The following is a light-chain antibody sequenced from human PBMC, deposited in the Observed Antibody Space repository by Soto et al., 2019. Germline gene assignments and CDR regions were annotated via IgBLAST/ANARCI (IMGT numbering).Light chain of an antibody. J-gene: IGLJ2*01. CDR1: SSDVGSYSL. CDR3: CSYTGTYTLV. V-gene: IGLV2-23*02. CDR2: EVT. Sequence: QSALTLPASVSGSPGQSITISCTGTSSDVGSYSLVSWYQQRPGKVPQLIIYEVTKRPSGVSNRFSGSKSANTASLTISGLQAEDEADYYCCSYTGTYTLVFGGGTKLTVL.